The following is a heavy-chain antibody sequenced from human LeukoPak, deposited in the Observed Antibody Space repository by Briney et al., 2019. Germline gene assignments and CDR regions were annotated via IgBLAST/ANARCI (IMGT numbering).Heavy chain of an antibody. CDR1: GGSISSGDYY. Sequence: PSQTLSLTCTVSGGSISSGDYYWSWIRQPPGKGLEWIGYIYYSGSTYYNPSLKSRVTISVDTSKNQFSLKLSSVTAADTAVYYCATSQAAEYYFDYWGQGTLVTVPS. CDR2: IYYSGST. V-gene: IGHV4-30-4*01. CDR3: ATSQAAEYYFDY. D-gene: IGHD6-13*01. J-gene: IGHJ4*02.